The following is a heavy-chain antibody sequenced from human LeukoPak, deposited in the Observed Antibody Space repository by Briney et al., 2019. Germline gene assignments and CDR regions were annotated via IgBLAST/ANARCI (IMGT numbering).Heavy chain of an antibody. D-gene: IGHD2-15*01. CDR3: ARVGCSDGSCYPDY. Sequence: SETLSLTCTVSGASISTSYWYWIRQPPGKGLEWIGYIHYSGDINYNPSLKSRVTISAYTSKNQLSLKLSSVTAADTAVYYCARVGCSDGSCYPDYWGQGTLVTVSS. V-gene: IGHV4-59*01. CDR2: IHYSGDI. CDR1: GASISTSY. J-gene: IGHJ4*02.